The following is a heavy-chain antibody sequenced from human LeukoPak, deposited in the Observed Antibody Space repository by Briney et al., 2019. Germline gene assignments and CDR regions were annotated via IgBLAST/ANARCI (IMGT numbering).Heavy chain of an antibody. Sequence: ASVKVSCKASGYTFTGYYMHWVRQAPGQGLEWMGRINPNSGGTNYAQKFQGRVTMTRDTSISTAYMELSRLRSDDTAVYYCARVLPYCGGDCYTYYFDYWGQGTLVTVSS. J-gene: IGHJ4*02. D-gene: IGHD2-21*02. CDR3: ARVLPYCGGDCYTYYFDY. CDR1: GYTFTGYY. CDR2: INPNSGGT. V-gene: IGHV1-2*06.